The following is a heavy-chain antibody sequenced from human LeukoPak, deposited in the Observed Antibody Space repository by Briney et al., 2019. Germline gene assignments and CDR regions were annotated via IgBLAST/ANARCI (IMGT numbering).Heavy chain of an antibody. CDR3: ARASRTYGYSSGWYWY. Sequence: SETLSLTCTVSGGSISSSSYYWGWIRQPPGKGLEWIGEINHSGSTNYNPSLKSRVTISVDTSKNQFSLKLSSVTAADTAVYYCARASRTYGYSSGWYWYWGQGTLVTVSS. CDR2: INHSGST. V-gene: IGHV4-39*07. D-gene: IGHD6-19*01. J-gene: IGHJ4*02. CDR1: GGSISSSSYY.